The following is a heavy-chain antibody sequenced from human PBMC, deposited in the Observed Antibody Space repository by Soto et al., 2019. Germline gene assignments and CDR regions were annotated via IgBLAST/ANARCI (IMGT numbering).Heavy chain of an antibody. V-gene: IGHV3-23*01. CDR3: AKGQWELPRPYYCHF. CDR2: ISGRGKST. Sequence: EVQLLESGGGLIQPGGSLRLSCAASGFTFSTYTMSWVRQAPGKGLEWVSSISGRGKSTNYADSVKGRFTISRDNSKNTLFLQLKSLRATDTAVYYCAKGQWELPRPYYCHFWGQGTLLTVS. D-gene: IGHD1-26*01. CDR1: GFTFSTYT. J-gene: IGHJ4*02.